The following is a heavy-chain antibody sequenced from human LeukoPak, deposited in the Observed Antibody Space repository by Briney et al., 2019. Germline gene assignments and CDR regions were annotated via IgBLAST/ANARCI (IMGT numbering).Heavy chain of an antibody. V-gene: IGHV3-23*01. J-gene: IGHJ4*02. Sequence: GGSLRLSCVASGFSFTSYAMSWVRQAPARGLEWVSRLRANDDTFYADSVKGRFIVFRGRSRNTVYLQLNSLTVDDTAVYYCAKASWVSDADAVLWGQGTLVTVSS. CDR3: AKASWVSDADAVL. D-gene: IGHD3-10*01. CDR2: LRANDDT. CDR1: GFSFTSYA.